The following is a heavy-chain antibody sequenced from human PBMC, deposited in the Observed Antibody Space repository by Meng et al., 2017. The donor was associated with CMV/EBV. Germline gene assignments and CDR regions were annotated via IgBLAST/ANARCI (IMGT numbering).Heavy chain of an antibody. CDR1: GGSFSGYY. CDR2: INHSGST. J-gene: IGHJ4*02. CDR3: ARGSLSVSAVDY. D-gene: IGHD6-19*01. Sequence: SETLSLTCAVYGGSFSGYYWSWIRQPPGKGLEWIGEINHSGSTNYNPSLKSRVTISVDTSKNQFSLKLSSVTAADTAVYYCARGSLSVSAVDYWGQRTLVTVSS. V-gene: IGHV4-34*01.